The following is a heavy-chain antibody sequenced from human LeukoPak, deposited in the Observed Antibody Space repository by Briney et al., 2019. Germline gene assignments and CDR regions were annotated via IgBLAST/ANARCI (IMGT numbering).Heavy chain of an antibody. V-gene: IGHV4-34*01. J-gene: IGHJ5*02. CDR3: ARDRANDFWSGYYKVRFDP. Sequence: SETLSLTCAVYGGSFSGYYWSWIRQPPGKGLEWIGEINHSGSTNYNPSLKSRVTISVDTSKNQFSLKLSSVIAADTAVYYCARDRANDFWSGYYKVRFDPWGQGTLVTVSS. D-gene: IGHD3-3*01. CDR2: INHSGST. CDR1: GGSFSGYY.